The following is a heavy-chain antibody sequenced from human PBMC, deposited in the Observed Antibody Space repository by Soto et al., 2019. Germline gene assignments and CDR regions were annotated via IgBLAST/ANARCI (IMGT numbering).Heavy chain of an antibody. CDR2: IIPIFGTA. J-gene: IGHJ4*02. CDR1: GGTFSSYA. V-gene: IGHV1-69*13. Sequence: SVKVSCKASGGTFSSYAISWVRQAPGQGLEWMGGIIPIFGTANYAQKFQGRVTITADESTSTAYMELSSLRSEDTAVYYCARSGSSSYAFDHWGQGPLVTVSS. D-gene: IGHD6-6*01. CDR3: ARSGSSSYAFDH.